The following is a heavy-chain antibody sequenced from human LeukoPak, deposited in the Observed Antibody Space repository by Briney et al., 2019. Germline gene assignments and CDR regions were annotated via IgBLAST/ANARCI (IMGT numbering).Heavy chain of an antibody. J-gene: IGHJ4*02. CDR1: GGSISSSSYY. CDR3: ARAEGLGIAAAGVDY. CDR2: IYYSGST. Sequence: SETLSLTCTVSGGSISSSSYYWGWIRQPPGKGLEWIGSIYYSGSTYYNPSLKSRVTISVDTSKNQFSLKLSSVTAADTAVYYCARAEGLGIAAAGVDYWGQGTLVTVSS. V-gene: IGHV4-39*07. D-gene: IGHD6-13*01.